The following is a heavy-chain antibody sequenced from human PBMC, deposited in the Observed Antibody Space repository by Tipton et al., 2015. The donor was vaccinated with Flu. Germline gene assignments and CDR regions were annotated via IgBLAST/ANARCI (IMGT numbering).Heavy chain of an antibody. CDR2: IYYTGST. CDR3: TIVSRGGFDP. Sequence: LRLSCTVSGETISDYYWSWIRQSPGKGLEYIGDIYYTGSTTYNPSLKSRVTISVDTSKSQLSLNLYSITAADTAVYYCTIVSRGGFDPWGQGALVTVSS. CDR1: GETISDYY. J-gene: IGHJ5*02. V-gene: IGHV4-59*01.